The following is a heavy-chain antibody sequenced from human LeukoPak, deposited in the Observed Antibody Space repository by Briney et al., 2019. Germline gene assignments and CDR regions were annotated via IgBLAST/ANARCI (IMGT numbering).Heavy chain of an antibody. Sequence: ASVKVSCKASGYTFTSYDINWVRQATGQGLEWMGWMNPNSGNTGYAQKFQGRVTMTRNTSISTAYMELSSLRSEDTAVYYCARDRYYYDSSGYYFQPNYYYYMDVWGKGTTVTVSS. CDR3: ARDRYYYDSSGYYFQPNYYYYMDV. CDR1: GYTFTSYD. V-gene: IGHV1-8*01. D-gene: IGHD3-22*01. J-gene: IGHJ6*03. CDR2: MNPNSGNT.